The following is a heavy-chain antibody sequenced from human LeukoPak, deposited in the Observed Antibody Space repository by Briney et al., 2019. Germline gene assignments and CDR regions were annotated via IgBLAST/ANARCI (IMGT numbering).Heavy chain of an antibody. V-gene: IGHV4-4*07. J-gene: IGHJ4*02. Sequence: ETLSLTCTVSGGAISSYHWSWIRQPAGKGLEWIGRIYTSGSTNYNPSLKSRVTMSVDTSKNQFSLKLSSVTAADTAVYYCARDRPSMITFGGVIPWDYWGQGTLVTVSS. CDR1: GGAISSYH. CDR3: ARDRPSMITFGGVIPWDY. CDR2: IYTSGST. D-gene: IGHD3-16*02.